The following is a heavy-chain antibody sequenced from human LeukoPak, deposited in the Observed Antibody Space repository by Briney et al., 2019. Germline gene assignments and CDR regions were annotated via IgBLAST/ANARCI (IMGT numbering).Heavy chain of an antibody. CDR2: IYPGDSDT. V-gene: IGHV5-51*01. CDR3: ARQGDSSWLNKFDL. J-gene: IGHJ5*02. Sequence: GESLKISCKGSGYSFTSHWIGWVRQTPGKGLEWIGIIYPGDSDTKYTPSFQGQVTISADKSIGTAYLQWSSLKASDTAIYYCARQGDSSWLNKFDLWGQRTLVSVSS. D-gene: IGHD3-22*01. CDR1: GYSFTSHW.